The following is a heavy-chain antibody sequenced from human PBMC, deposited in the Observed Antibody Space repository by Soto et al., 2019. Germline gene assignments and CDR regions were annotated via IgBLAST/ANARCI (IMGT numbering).Heavy chain of an antibody. V-gene: IGHV3-30*02. D-gene: IGHD5-12*01. CDR1: GLTFSNHW. CDR3: AKEWRDGYNSRYFDY. J-gene: IGHJ4*02. Sequence: GGSLRLSCTVSGLTFSNHWMTWVRQAPGKGLEWVAVIWYDGSNKYYADSVKGRFTISRDNSKNTLYLQMNSLRAEDTAVYYCAKEWRDGYNSRYFDYWGQGTLVTVSS. CDR2: IWYDGSNK.